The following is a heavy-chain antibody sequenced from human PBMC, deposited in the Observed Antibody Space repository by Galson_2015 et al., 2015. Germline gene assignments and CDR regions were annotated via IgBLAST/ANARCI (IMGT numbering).Heavy chain of an antibody. V-gene: IGHV3-48*02. CDR2: ISSSSSTI. D-gene: IGHD4-17*01. Sequence: SLRLSCAASGFTFSSYSMNWVRQAPGKGLEWVSYISSSSSTIYYADSVKGRFTISRDNAKNSLYLQMNSLRDEDTAVYYCARAPLRDYGDYLDYWGQGALVTVSS. CDR3: ARAPLRDYGDYLDY. J-gene: IGHJ4*02. CDR1: GFTFSSYS.